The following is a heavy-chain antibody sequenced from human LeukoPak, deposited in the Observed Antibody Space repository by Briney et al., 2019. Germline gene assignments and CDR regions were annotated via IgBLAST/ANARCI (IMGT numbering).Heavy chain of an antibody. J-gene: IGHJ5*02. CDR3: ARGGTGTTKVRGWFDP. V-gene: IGHV4-30-2*01. CDR1: GGSISSGGYS. Sequence: SQTLSLTCAVSGGSISSGGYSWSWIRQPPGKGLEWIGYIYHSGSTYYNPSLKSRVTISVDRSKNQFSLKLSSVTAADTAVYYCARGGTGTTKVRGWFDPWGQGTLVTVSS. CDR2: IYHSGST. D-gene: IGHD1-1*01.